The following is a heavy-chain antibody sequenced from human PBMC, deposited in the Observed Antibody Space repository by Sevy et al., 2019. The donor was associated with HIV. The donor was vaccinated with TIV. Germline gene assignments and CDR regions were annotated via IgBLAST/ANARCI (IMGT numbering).Heavy chain of an antibody. CDR2: ISSNGGST. CDR1: GFTFSSYA. Sequence: GGSLRLSCAASGFTFSSYAMHWVRQAPGKGLEYVSAISSNGGSTYYANSVKGRFTISRDNSKNTLYLQMGSLRAEDMAVYYCARALYYYDSSGYYYYPWGQGTLVTVSS. J-gene: IGHJ5*02. CDR3: ARALYYYDSSGYYYYP. V-gene: IGHV3-64*01. D-gene: IGHD3-22*01.